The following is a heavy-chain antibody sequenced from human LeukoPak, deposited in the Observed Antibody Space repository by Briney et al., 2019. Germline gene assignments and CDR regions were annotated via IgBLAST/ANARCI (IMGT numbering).Heavy chain of an antibody. CDR1: GYTLTELP. D-gene: IGHD3-22*01. J-gene: IGHJ4*02. Sequence: ASVKVSCKVSGYTLTELPMHWVRQAPGKGLEWMGGFDPEDGETIYAQKFQGRVTMTEDTSTDTAYMELSSLRSEDTAVYYCATYWDYDSSGYYSPFDHWGQGTLVTVSS. V-gene: IGHV1-24*01. CDR3: ATYWDYDSSGYYSPFDH. CDR2: FDPEDGET.